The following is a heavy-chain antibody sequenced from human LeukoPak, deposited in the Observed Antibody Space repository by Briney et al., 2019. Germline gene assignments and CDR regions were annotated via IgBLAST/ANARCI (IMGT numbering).Heavy chain of an antibody. V-gene: IGHV3-11*01. CDR2: ISRGGSTT. D-gene: IGHD3-10*01. CDR1: GFTFSDYY. CDR3: ARYYGSGFMDV. Sequence: GGSLRLSRAASGFTFSDYYMSWIRQAPGKGLEWVSYISRGGSTTYYADSVKGRFTISRDNAKNSLFLQTNSLRGEDTAVYYCARYYGSGFMDVWGQGTTVTVS. J-gene: IGHJ6*02.